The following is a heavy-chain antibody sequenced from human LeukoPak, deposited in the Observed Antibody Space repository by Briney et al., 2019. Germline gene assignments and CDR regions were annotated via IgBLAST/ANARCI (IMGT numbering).Heavy chain of an antibody. CDR3: AVEGRYCSSTSCYHDFDY. J-gene: IGHJ4*02. V-gene: IGHV3-66*01. CDR1: GFTVSSNY. D-gene: IGHD2-2*01. Sequence: GGSLRLSCAASGFTVSSNYMTWVGQAPGRGLEWVSVIYSGDSTYYAASVKGRFTISRDNSKNTLYLQMNSLRAEDTAVYYCAVEGRYCSSTSCYHDFDYWGQGTLVTVSS. CDR2: IYSGDST.